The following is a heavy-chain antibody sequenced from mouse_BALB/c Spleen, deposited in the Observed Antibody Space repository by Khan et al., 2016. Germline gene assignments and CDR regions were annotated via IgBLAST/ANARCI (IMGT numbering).Heavy chain of an antibody. CDR1: GYTFTNYG. CDR3: ATGTVRAGPMDY. J-gene: IGHJ4*01. D-gene: IGHD3-3*01. V-gene: IGHV9-1*02. CDR2: INTYTGEP. Sequence: QIQLVQSGPELKKPGETVKISCKASGYTFTNYGMNWVKQAPGKGLKWMGWINTYTGEPTYADDFKGRFAFSLETSANAAYLQINNLKNEDMATYFCATGTVRAGPMDYWGQGTSVTVSS.